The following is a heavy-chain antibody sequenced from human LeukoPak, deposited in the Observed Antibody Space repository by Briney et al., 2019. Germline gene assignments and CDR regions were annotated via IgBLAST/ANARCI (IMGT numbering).Heavy chain of an antibody. D-gene: IGHD4-23*01. CDR3: ARGDYGGSDY. CDR2: IHHSGNT. J-gene: IGHJ4*02. CDR1: DGSISSSY. Sequence: SETLSLTCTVSDGSISSSYWSWIRQSPGKGLEWIGYIHHSGNTNSSPPLKSRVTISVDTSKNQFSLKLSSVTAADTAVYYCARGDYGGSDYWGQGTLVTVSS. V-gene: IGHV4-59*01.